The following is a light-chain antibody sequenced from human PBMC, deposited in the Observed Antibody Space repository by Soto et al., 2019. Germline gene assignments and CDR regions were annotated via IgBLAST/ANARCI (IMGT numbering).Light chain of an antibody. J-gene: IGKJ1*01. Sequence: DIPFTQSPSTLSASVGDRVTITCRASQSIRSWLAWYRQKPGKAPKLLIYKASSLESGVPSRFIGSGAGTECTRPISSLQPDDFATDYCQQYNSYQWTFGQGTKVDIK. V-gene: IGKV1-5*03. CDR1: QSIRSW. CDR2: KAS. CDR3: QQYNSYQWT.